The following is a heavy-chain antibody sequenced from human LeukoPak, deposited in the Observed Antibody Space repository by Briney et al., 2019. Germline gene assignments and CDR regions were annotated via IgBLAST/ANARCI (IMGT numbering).Heavy chain of an antibody. CDR3: ARHIAFHANLDY. CDR1: GGSFSGYY. D-gene: IGHD3-3*02. J-gene: IGHJ4*02. CDR2: INHSGST. Sequence: PSETLSLTCAVYGGSFSGYYWSWIRQPPGKGLEWIGEINHSGSTNYNPSLKSRVTISVDTSKNQFSLKLSSVTAADTAVYYCARHIAFHANLDYWGLGALVTVSS. V-gene: IGHV4-34*01.